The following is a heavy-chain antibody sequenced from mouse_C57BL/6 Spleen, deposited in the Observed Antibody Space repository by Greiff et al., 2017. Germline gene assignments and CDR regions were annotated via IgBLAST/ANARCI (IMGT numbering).Heavy chain of an antibody. J-gene: IGHJ4*01. Sequence: EVMLVESEGGLVQPGSSMKLSCTASGFTFSDYYMAWVRQVPEKGLEWVANINYDGSSTYYLDSLKSRFIISRDNAKNILYLQMSSLKSEDTATYYCARYSSGHYYYAMDYWGQGTSVTVSS. D-gene: IGHD3-2*02. CDR1: GFTFSDYY. V-gene: IGHV5-16*01. CDR3: ARYSSGHYYYAMDY. CDR2: INYDGSST.